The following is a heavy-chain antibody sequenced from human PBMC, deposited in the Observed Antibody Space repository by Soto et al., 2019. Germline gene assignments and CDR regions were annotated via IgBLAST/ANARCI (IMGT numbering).Heavy chain of an antibody. CDR1: GYSISSGYY. CDR2: IYHSGST. Sequence: PSETLSLTCAVSGYSISSGYYWGWIRQPPGKGLEWIGSIYHSGSTYYNPSLESRVTISVDTSKNQFSLKLSSVTAADTAVYYCARDHITMVRGVTGHYYYGMDVWGQGTTVTVS. V-gene: IGHV4-38-2*02. J-gene: IGHJ6*02. CDR3: ARDHITMVRGVTGHYYYGMDV. D-gene: IGHD3-10*01.